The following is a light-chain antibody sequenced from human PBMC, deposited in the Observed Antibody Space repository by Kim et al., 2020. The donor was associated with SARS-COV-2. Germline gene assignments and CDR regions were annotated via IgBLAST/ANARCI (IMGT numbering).Light chain of an antibody. CDR2: AAS. CDR3: QQTYSTPRT. V-gene: IGKV1-39*01. CDR1: QYISSY. J-gene: IGKJ1*01. Sequence: ASVGDRATIPCRTSQYISSYLNWYQQKPGKAPNLLLYAASILQSGVPSRFSGSESGTDFTLTINSLQPEDFATYYCQQTYSTPRTFGQGTKVDIK.